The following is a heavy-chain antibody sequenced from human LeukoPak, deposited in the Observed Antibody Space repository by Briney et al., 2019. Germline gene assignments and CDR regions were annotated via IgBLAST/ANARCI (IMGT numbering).Heavy chain of an antibody. D-gene: IGHD1-1*01. CDR1: GASISTYY. J-gene: IGHJ3*02. CDR2: IYYSGST. V-gene: IGHV4-59*01. Sequence: PSETLSLTCTVSGASISTYYWSWIRQPPGKGLECIGYIYYSGSTNYNPSLKSPVTMSVDTSKNQFSLMLSSVTAADTAVYYCAIINTVWNAFDIWGQGTVVAVSS. CDR3: AIINTVWNAFDI.